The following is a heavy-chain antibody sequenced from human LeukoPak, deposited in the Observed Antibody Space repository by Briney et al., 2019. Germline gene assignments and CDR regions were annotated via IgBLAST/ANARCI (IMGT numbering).Heavy chain of an antibody. CDR3: AYVWGSYRYGVYAFDI. J-gene: IGHJ3*02. CDR2: INHSGST. Sequence: SETLSLTCAVYGGSFSGYYWSWIRQPPGKGLEWIGEINHSGSTNYNPSLKSRVTISVDTSKNQFSLKMSSVTAADTAVYYCAYVWGSYRYGVYAFDIWGQGTMVTVSS. D-gene: IGHD3-16*02. CDR1: GGSFSGYY. V-gene: IGHV4-34*01.